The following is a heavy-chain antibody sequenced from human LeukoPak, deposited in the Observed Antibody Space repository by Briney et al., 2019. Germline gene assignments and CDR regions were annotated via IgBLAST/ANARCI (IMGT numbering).Heavy chain of an antibody. V-gene: IGHV3-21*01. CDR3: AKDRDYYYYMDV. Sequence: GGSLRLSCAASGFTFSSYSMNWVRQAPGKGLEWVSSISSSTTYIHYADSVKGRFTISRDNAKNSLYLQMNSLRAEDTAVYYCAKDRDYYYYMDVWGKGTTVTISS. CDR2: ISSSTTYI. D-gene: IGHD3-10*01. CDR1: GFTFSSYS. J-gene: IGHJ6*03.